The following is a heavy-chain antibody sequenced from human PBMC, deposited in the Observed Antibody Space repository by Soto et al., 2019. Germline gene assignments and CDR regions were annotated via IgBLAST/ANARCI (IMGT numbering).Heavy chain of an antibody. CDR3: ARVQTISTCVVYSMFFVCLCV. Sequence: ASVKVSCKASGYTFTNAGISWVRQAPGQGLEWLGWINTDNGNTNYAQHLQGRVTLTTDTSTSTAYMDLRSLRSDDTAVYYCARVQTISTCVVYSMFFVCLCVWG. CDR1: GYTFTNAG. CDR2: INTDNGNT. V-gene: IGHV1-18*01. J-gene: IGHJ6*01. D-gene: IGHD3-3*01.